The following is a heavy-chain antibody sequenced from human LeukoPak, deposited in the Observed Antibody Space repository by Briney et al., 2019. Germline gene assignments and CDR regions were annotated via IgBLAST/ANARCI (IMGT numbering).Heavy chain of an antibody. D-gene: IGHD3-16*02. CDR2: IKQDGSEK. CDR3: ARDRYYDYVWGSYRDNWFDP. J-gene: IGHJ5*02. CDR1: GFTFSSYW. Sequence: GGSLRLSCAASGFTFSSYWMSWVRQAPGKGLEWVANIKQDGSEKYYVDSVKGRFTISRDNAKNSLYLQMNSLRAEDTAVYYCARDRYYDYVWGSYRDNWFDPWGQGTLVTVSS. V-gene: IGHV3-7*01.